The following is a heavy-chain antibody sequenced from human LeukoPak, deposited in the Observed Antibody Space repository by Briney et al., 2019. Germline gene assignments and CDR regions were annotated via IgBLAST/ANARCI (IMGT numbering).Heavy chain of an antibody. V-gene: IGHV4-39*07. CDR3: ATRTTAAGYFDY. CDR2: IYFTGST. J-gene: IGHJ4*02. Sequence: SETLSLTCSISGVSINNSSFSWGWIRQPPGKGLEWIGNIYFTGSTYYNPSLKGRVTISLDRSKNQFSLKLDSVTAADTAVYYCATRTTAAGYFDYWGQGTPVTVSS. CDR1: GVSINNSSFS. D-gene: IGHD6-13*01.